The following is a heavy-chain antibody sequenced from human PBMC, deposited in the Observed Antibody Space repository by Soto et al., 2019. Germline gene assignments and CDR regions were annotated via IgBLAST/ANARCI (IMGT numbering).Heavy chain of an antibody. D-gene: IGHD1-26*01. CDR3: AKDGGGSYSSRRGDPYGMDV. CDR2: ISDDGSDT. V-gene: IGHV3-30*02. J-gene: IGHJ6*02. CDR1: GFSFSTYG. Sequence: GGSLRLSCAASGFSFSTYGMHWVRQAPGRGLEWVALISDDGSDTYYADSVKGRFTISRDNSKNTLYLQMNSLRAEDTAVYYCAKDGGGSYSSRRGDPYGMDVWGQGTTVTVSS.